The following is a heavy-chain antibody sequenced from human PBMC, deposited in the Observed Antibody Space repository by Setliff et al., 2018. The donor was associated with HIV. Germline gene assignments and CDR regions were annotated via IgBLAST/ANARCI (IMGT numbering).Heavy chain of an antibody. J-gene: IGHJ4*02. Sequence: SETLSLTCTVSGGSISSSHYYWGWIRQPPGKGLQWIGSVYYYGSTYYKSSLKSRVTISLDRTKNQFSLKLSSVTAADTAVYYCAREGDIGVVRGVIYFDYWGQGTLVTVSS. CDR2: VYYYGST. D-gene: IGHD3-10*01. CDR1: GGSISSSHYY. CDR3: AREGDIGVVRGVIYFDY. V-gene: IGHV4-39*07.